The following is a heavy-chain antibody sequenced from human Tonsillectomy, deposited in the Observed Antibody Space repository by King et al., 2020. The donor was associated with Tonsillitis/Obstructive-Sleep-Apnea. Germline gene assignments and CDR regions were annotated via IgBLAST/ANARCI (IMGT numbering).Heavy chain of an antibody. Sequence: VQLVESGGGLVKSGGSLRLSCAASGFTFSNAWMSWVRQAPGKGLEWVGRIKSKTDGGTTDYITPVKGRFTISRDDSKNTLFLQMSSLKTEDTAVYYCTTLSGWSFDHWGQGTLVTVSS. J-gene: IGHJ5*02. CDR3: TTLSGWSFDH. D-gene: IGHD6-19*01. CDR2: IKSKTDGGTT. V-gene: IGHV3-15*01. CDR1: GFTFSNAW.